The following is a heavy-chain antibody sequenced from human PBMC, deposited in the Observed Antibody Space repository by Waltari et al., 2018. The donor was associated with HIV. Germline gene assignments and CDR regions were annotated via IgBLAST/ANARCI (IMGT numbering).Heavy chain of an antibody. J-gene: IGHJ4*02. Sequence: QLQLQESGPGLVKPSETLSLTCTVSGGSIRSSSYYWAWIRQPQGKGLEWIGNIYYSGSTYYNPSLKSRVTISVDTSKNQFSLKLSSVTAADTAVYYCARFHYYGSGSYYYYFDYWGQGTLVTVSS. CDR3: ARFHYYGSGSYYYYFDY. CDR1: GGSIRSSSYY. CDR2: IYYSGST. V-gene: IGHV4-39*01. D-gene: IGHD3-10*01.